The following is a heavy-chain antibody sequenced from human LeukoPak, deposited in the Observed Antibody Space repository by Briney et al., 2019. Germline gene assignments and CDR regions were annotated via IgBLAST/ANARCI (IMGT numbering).Heavy chain of an antibody. V-gene: IGHV3-7*03. CDR3: ARDLGYCTNGVCRTRFDY. J-gene: IGHJ4*02. CDR2: IKEDGSER. Sequence: GGSLRLSCEGSAFIFGGHWMNWVRQTPGKGLEWVASIKEDGSERQYVDSVKGRFSISRDNTKGSLFLQLNSLRAEDTAVYYCARDLGYCTNGVCRTRFDYWGQGTLVAVSS. D-gene: IGHD2-8*01. CDR1: AFIFGGHW.